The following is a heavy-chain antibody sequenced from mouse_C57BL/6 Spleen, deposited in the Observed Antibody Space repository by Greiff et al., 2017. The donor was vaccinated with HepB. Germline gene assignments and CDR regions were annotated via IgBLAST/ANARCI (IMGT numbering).Heavy chain of an antibody. J-gene: IGHJ2*01. V-gene: IGHV1-61*01. CDR3: ARCYYSSSFYFDY. Sequence: QVQLQQPGAELVRPGSSVKLSCKASGYTFTSYWMDWVKQRPGQGLEWIGNIYPSDSETHYNQKFKDKATLTVDKSSSTAYMQLSSLTSEDSAVYYCARCYYSSSFYFDYWGQGTTLTVSS. CDR1: GYTFTSYW. D-gene: IGHD1-1*01. CDR2: IYPSDSET.